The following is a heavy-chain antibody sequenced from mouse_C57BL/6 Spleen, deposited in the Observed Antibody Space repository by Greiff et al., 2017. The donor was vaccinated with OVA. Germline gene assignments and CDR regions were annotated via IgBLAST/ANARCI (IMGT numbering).Heavy chain of an antibody. Sequence: EVHLVESGGDLVKPGGSLKLSCAASGFTFSSYGMSWVRQTPDKRLEWVATISSGGSYTYYPDSVKGRFTISRDNAKNTLYLQMSSLKSEDTAMYYCARHEWLAYWGQGTLVTVSA. CDR3: ARHEWLAY. CDR2: ISSGGSYT. J-gene: IGHJ3*01. V-gene: IGHV5-6*01. CDR1: GFTFSSYG.